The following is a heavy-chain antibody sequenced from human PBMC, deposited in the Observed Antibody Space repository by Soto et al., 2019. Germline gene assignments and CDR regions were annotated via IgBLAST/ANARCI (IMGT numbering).Heavy chain of an antibody. CDR2: INWNGGST. J-gene: IGHJ4*02. Sequence: EVQLVESGGGVVRPGGSLRLSCAASGFTFDNYGMSWVRQAPGKGLEWVSGINWNGGSTAYVDSVKGRFTISRDNAKNSLYLQMNSLRAEDTALYPCAIWSRDFWSGYFVYWGQGTLVTVSS. CDR3: AIWSRDFWSGYFVY. D-gene: IGHD3-3*01. V-gene: IGHV3-20*01. CDR1: GFTFDNYG.